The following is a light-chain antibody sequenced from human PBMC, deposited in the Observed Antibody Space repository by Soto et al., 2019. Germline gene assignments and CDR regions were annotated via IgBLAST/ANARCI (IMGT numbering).Light chain of an antibody. J-gene: IGLJ2*01. CDR2: RKN. V-gene: IGLV1-47*01. Sequence: QSVLTQPPSASATPGQRVTISCSGSSSNIGSNYVYWYQQVPGTAPKLLMYRKNQRPSGVPDRFSGSQSGTSASLAISGLRSEDEADYFCAAWDDSLSGMVFGGGTKVTVL. CDR3: AAWDDSLSGMV. CDR1: SSNIGSNY.